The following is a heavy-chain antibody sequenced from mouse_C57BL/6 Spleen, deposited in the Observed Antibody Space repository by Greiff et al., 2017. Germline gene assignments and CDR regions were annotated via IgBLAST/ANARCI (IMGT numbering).Heavy chain of an antibody. CDR3: ARGGEAYAMDY. V-gene: IGHV1-82*01. CDR2: IYPGDGDT. J-gene: IGHJ4*01. CDR1: GYAFSSSW. Sequence: QVQLQQSGPELVKPGASVKISCKASGYAFSSSWMNWVKQRPGKGLEWIGRIYPGDGDTNYNGKFKGKATLTADKSSSTAYMQLSSLTSEDSAVYFCARGGEAYAMDYWGQGTSVTVSS.